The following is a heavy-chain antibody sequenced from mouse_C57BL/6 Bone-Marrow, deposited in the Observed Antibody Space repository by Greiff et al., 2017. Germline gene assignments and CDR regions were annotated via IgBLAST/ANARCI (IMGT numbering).Heavy chain of an antibody. CDR3: TTPFTAVVATSAY. D-gene: IGHD1-1*01. Sequence: VQLQESGAELVRPGASVTLSCTASGFNIKDYYMHWVKQRPEQGLEWIGRIDPEGGDPEYAPKFQGKAPMTADTSSNTAYLQLSSLTSVDTAVYYYTTPFTAVVATSAYWGQGTLVTVSA. CDR2: IDPEGGDP. J-gene: IGHJ3*01. V-gene: IGHV14-1*01. CDR1: GFNIKDYY.